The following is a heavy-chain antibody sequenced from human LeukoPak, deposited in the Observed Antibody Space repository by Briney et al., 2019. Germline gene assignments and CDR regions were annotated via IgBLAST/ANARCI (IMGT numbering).Heavy chain of an antibody. CDR1: GFTLSSFW. Sequence: PGGSLRLSCAASGFTLSSFWMSWVRQAPGKGLEWVANIKQDGNEKYYADSVKGRFTISRDNAKNSLYLQMNSLRAEDTAVYYCATIKVRANNYDTDGFESWGQGTLVTVSS. V-gene: IGHV3-7*05. CDR2: IKQDGNEK. D-gene: IGHD3-10*01. CDR3: ATIKVRANNYDTDGFES. J-gene: IGHJ4*02.